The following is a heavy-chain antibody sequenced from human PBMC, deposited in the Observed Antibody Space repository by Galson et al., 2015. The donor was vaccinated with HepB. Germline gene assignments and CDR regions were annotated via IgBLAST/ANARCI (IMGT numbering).Heavy chain of an antibody. V-gene: IGHV3-74*01. CDR3: VRDQSVYAPS. CDR2: INTDGSAT. CDR1: GFGFSSSW. Sequence: SLRLSCAASGFGFSSSWMQWVRRAPGKGLVWVSRINTDGSATSYADSVKGRFTISRDNAKNTLYLQMNSLRVEETAVYYCVRDQSVYAPSWGQGTLVTVSS. D-gene: IGHD2-2*01. J-gene: IGHJ5*02.